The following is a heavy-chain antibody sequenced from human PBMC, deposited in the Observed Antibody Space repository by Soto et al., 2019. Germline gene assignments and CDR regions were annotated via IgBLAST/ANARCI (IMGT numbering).Heavy chain of an antibody. CDR2: IYFTGKT. CDR1: GDSIRDGGYY. CDR3: AKDPSPQPIPAVTPGWFDP. Sequence: ANLQESGPGLVKPSETLSLTCTVSGDSIRDGGYYWAWIRQRPGKGLEWMGYIYFTGKTNYNPSLLNRLSMSVDMSRRQLYLRLTSVTAADTAVYFCAKDPSPQPIPAVTPGWFDPWGQGISVTVSS. J-gene: IGHJ5*02. D-gene: IGHD4-4*01. V-gene: IGHV4-31*03.